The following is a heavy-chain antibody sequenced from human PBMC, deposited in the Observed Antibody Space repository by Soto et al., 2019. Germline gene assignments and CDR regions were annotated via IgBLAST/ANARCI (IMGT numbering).Heavy chain of an antibody. CDR2: ISAYNGNT. J-gene: IGHJ6*02. CDR1: GYAFTSYG. Sequence: SVKVSCKASGYAFTSYGISWVRQAPLQGLEWMGWISAYNGNTNYAQKLQGRVTMTTDTSTSTAYMELRSLRSDDKAVYYCASGSSGWYGSSPRPSYGMDVWGQATTVTLSS. D-gene: IGHD6-19*01. V-gene: IGHV1-18*01. CDR3: ASGSSGWYGSSPRPSYGMDV.